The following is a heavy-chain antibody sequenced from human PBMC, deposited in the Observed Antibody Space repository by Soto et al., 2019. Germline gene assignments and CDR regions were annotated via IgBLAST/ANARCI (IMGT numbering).Heavy chain of an antibody. D-gene: IGHD2-8*01. V-gene: IGHV4-39*01. CDR1: GGSVSNSNYY. J-gene: IGHJ4*02. CDR3: VSQRTSVLTQAYFDY. CDR2: VYYRGRS. Sequence: SETLSLTCTVSGGSVSNSNYYCGWIRQSPGKGLEWIGSVYYRGRSYSKSSVKSRVTISVDTSKNQFSLNLNSVTASDTAVYYCVSQRTSVLTQAYFDYWGPGALVTVSS.